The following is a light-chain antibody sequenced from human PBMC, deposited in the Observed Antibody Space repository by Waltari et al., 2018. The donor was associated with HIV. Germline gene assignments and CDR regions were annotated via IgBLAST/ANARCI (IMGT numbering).Light chain of an antibody. Sequence: EIVMTQSPATLSVSPGERVTLSCRASQSISSNLAWYQQKPGQGPRLLIYDASTRATDIPARFSGSGSGTEFPLTLSSLQSEDFAIYYCQQYVNWPPLTFGQGTKVEIK. V-gene: IGKV3-15*01. CDR3: QQYVNWPPLT. CDR2: DAS. CDR1: QSISSN. J-gene: IGKJ1*01.